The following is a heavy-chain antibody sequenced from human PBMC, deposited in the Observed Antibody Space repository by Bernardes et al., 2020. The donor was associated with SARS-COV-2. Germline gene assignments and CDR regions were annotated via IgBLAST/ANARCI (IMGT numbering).Heavy chain of an antibody. CDR1: GGSLSGYY. Sequence: SETLSLTRAVYGGSLSGYYWNWIRQPPGKGLEWIGEINYSGSTNYNPSLKSRVTISVDTSKNQFSLKLSSVTAADTALYYCAREVRSGDRYFDFWGQGTLVTVSS. CDR3: AREVRSGDRYFDF. J-gene: IGHJ4*02. V-gene: IGHV4-34*01. CDR2: INYSGST. D-gene: IGHD4-17*01.